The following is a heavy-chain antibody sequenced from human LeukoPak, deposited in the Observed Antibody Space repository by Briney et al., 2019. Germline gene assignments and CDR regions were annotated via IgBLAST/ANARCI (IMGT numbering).Heavy chain of an antibody. Sequence: AASVKVSCKASGGTFSSYAISWVRQAPGQGLEWMGGIIPIFGTANYAQKFQGRVTITADESTSTAYMELSSLRSEDTAVYYCARGRLGILGNCDYVWGSYREYYFDYWGQGTLVTVSS. CDR1: GGTFSSYA. V-gene: IGHV1-69*01. D-gene: IGHD3-16*02. J-gene: IGHJ4*02. CDR3: ARGRLGILGNCDYVWGSYREYYFDY. CDR2: IIPIFGTA.